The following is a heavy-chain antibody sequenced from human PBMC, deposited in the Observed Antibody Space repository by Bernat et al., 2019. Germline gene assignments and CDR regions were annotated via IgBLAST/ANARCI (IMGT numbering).Heavy chain of an antibody. CDR3: ARNKLAAAGKVSDY. D-gene: IGHD6-13*01. V-gene: IGHV3-21*01. J-gene: IGHJ4*02. CDR2: ISSSSSYI. CDR1: GFTFSSYS. Sequence: EVQLVESGGGLVKPGGSLRLSCAASGFTFSSYSMNWVRQAPGKGLEWVSSISSSSSYIYYADSVKGRFTISRDNAKNSLYLQMNSLRAEDTAVDYCARNKLAAAGKVSDYWGQGTLVTVSS.